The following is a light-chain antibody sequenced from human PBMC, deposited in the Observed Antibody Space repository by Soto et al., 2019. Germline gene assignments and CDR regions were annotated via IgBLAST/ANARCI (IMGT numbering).Light chain of an antibody. CDR2: DAS. J-gene: IGKJ5*01. CDR1: QDVSRY. Sequence: EIVVTQSPATLSLSPGERATLSCRASQDVSRYLAWYQQKPGQSPRLLIYDASSRATGIPDRFSGSGSGTDFTLTISRLEPEDFAMYYCQQYGSSSITFGQGTRLEIK. CDR3: QQYGSSSIT. V-gene: IGKV3-20*01.